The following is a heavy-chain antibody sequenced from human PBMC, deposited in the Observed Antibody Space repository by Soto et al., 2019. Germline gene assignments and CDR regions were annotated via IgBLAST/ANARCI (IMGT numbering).Heavy chain of an antibody. CDR2: TYYRSKWYN. V-gene: IGHV6-1*01. CDR3: ARDKGPTYSSGTYFDY. CDR1: GDSVSSNSAA. J-gene: IGHJ4*02. D-gene: IGHD6-19*01. Sequence: SQTLSLTCAISGDSVSSNSAAWNWIRQSPSKGLEWLGRTYYRSKWYNDYAVSVKGRITINPDTSKNQFSLQLTSVTPEDTAVYYCARDKGPTYSSGTYFDYWGQGTLVTVSS.